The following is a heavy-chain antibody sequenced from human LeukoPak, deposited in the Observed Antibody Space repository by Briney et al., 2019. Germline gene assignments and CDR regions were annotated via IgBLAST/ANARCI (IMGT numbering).Heavy chain of an antibody. Sequence: GGSLRLSCAASGFTFSSYSMNWVRQAPGKVLEWVSGISWNSGSIGYADSVKGRFTISRDNAKNSLYLQMNSLRAEDMALYYCAKGFSLGSGPDIWGQGTMVTVSS. J-gene: IGHJ3*02. CDR3: AKGFSLGSGPDI. CDR1: GFTFSSYS. V-gene: IGHV3-9*03. D-gene: IGHD3-10*01. CDR2: ISWNSGSI.